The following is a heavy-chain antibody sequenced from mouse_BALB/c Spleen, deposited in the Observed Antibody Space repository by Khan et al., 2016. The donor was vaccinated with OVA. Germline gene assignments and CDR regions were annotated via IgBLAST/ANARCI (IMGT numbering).Heavy chain of an antibody. J-gene: IGHJ3*01. CDR1: GYTFTSYT. D-gene: IGHD2-14*01. CDR2: INPSSGYT. CDR3: ARDGAYYRNDAWITY. Sequence: QVQLKQSGAELARPGASVKMSCKASGYTFTSYTIHWIKQRPGQGLEWIGYINPSSGYTNYNQKFKDKATLTADKSSTTAYMQLSSLTSDDSAVXYGARDGAYYRNDAWITYWGQGTLVTVSA. V-gene: IGHV1-4*01.